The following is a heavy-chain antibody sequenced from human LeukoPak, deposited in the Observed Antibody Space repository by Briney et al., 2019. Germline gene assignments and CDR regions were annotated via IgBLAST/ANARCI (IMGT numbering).Heavy chain of an antibody. CDR3: ARSTTVTGSWFDP. CDR1: GFTFSSYS. J-gene: IGHJ5*02. CDR2: ISSSSSYI. D-gene: IGHD4-17*01. V-gene: IGHV3-21*01. Sequence: NPGGSLRLSCAASGFTFSSYSMNWVRQAPGKGLEWVSSISSSSSYIYYADSVKGRFTISRDNAKNSLYLQMNSLRAEDTAVYYCARSTTVTGSWFDPWGQGTLVTVSS.